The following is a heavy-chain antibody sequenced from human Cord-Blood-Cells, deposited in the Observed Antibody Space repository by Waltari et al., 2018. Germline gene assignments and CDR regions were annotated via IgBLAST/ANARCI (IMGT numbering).Heavy chain of an antibody. CDR3: ASLEYSSSSTFDY. Sequence: QVQLVESGGGVVQPGGSLRPSWAASGFTFSSYGMPWVRQAPGKGLEWVAFIRYDGSNKYYADSVKGRFTISRDNSKNMLYLQMNSLRAEDTAVYYCASLEYSSSSTFDYWGQGTLVTVSS. J-gene: IGHJ4*02. D-gene: IGHD6-6*01. CDR1: GFTFSSYG. V-gene: IGHV3-30*02. CDR2: IRYDGSNK.